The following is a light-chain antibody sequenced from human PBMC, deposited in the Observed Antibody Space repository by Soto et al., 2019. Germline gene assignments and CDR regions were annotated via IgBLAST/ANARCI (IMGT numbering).Light chain of an antibody. Sequence: DIQMTQFPSALSASVGDRVTITCRASQSVNIWLAWYQQKPGKAPKLLISEASTVETGVPARFSGSGSGTQFTLTISSLQPDDLATYYCQQYNNCWTFGQGTNVQIK. V-gene: IGKV1-5*03. CDR2: EAS. CDR3: QQYNNCWT. J-gene: IGKJ1*01. CDR1: QSVNIW.